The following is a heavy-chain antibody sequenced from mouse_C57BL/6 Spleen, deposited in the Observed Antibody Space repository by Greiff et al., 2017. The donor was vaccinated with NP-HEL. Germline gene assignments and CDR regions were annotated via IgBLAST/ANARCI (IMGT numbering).Heavy chain of an antibody. CDR1: GYTFTSYW. J-gene: IGHJ1*03. V-gene: IGHV1-52*01. CDR3: ARGYFDV. CDR2: IDPSDSET. Sequence: VQLQQPGAELVRPGSSVKLSCKASGYTFTSYWMHWVKQRPIQGLEWIGNIDPSDSETHYNQKFKDKATLTVDKSSSTAYLQLSSLTSENSAVYYCARGYFDVWGTGTTVTVSS.